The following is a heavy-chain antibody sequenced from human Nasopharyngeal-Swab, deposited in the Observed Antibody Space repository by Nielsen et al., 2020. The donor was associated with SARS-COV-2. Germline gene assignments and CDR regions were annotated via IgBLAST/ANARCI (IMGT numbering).Heavy chain of an antibody. V-gene: IGHV3-74*01. D-gene: IGHD3-22*01. J-gene: IGHJ3*01. Sequence: GESLKISCAASGFTFSSYWMHWVRRTPGKGLVWVSRINIDGSRTGYADSVKGRFTISRDNAKNTLFLQMNSLRAEDTAVYCCARVLDYYDSSGYDTWDVFALWGQGTMVTVSS. CDR1: GFTFSSYW. CDR3: ARVLDYYDSSGYDTWDVFAL. CDR2: INIDGSRT.